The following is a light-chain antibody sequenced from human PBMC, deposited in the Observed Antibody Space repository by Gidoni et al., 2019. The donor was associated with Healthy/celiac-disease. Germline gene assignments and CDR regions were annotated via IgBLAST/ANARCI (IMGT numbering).Light chain of an antibody. V-gene: IGLV1-44*01. CDR3: AAWDDSLNGRV. J-gene: IGLJ3*02. CDR1: SSTIGSNT. CDR2: SNN. Sequence: QSVLTQPPSASGTPGQRVTISCSGSSSTIGSNTVNWYQQLPGTAPKLLIYSNNQRPSWVPDRFSGSKSGTSASLAISGLQSEDEADYYCAAWDDSLNGRVFGGGTKLTVL.